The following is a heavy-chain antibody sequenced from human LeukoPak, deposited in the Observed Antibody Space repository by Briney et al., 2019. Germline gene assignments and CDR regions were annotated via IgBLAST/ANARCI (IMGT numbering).Heavy chain of an antibody. D-gene: IGHD2-15*01. CDR1: GYTFTSYG. V-gene: IGHV1-18*01. J-gene: IGHJ6*02. Sequence: ASVKVSCKASGYTFTSYGIIWVRQAPGQGFEWMGWISPYNGNTNYAEKIQGRVTMTTDTSTSTAYMELRSLRSEDTAVYYCARGRTGYCSGGSCSTDFWGQGTTVTVSS. CDR2: ISPYNGNT. CDR3: ARGRTGYCSGGSCSTDF.